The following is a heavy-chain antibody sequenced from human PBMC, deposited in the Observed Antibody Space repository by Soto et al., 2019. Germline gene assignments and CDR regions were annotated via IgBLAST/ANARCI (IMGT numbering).Heavy chain of an antibody. CDR1: GGTFSSYT. CDR2: IIPILGIA. V-gene: IGHV1-69*02. J-gene: IGHJ4*02. Sequence: QVQLVQSGAEVKKPGSSVKVSCKASGGTFSSYTISWVRQAPGQGLEWMGRIIPILGIANYAQKFQGRVTITADKSTSTAYMELSSLRSEDTAVYYCARGPTHPYYDSSGYYRDWGQGTLVTVSS. CDR3: ARGPTHPYYDSSGYYRD. D-gene: IGHD3-22*01.